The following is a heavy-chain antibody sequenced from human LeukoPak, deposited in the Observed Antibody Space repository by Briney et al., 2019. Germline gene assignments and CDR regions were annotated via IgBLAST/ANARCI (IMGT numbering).Heavy chain of an antibody. CDR3: ARVPYLSFGEAYFDY. D-gene: IGHD3-10*01. J-gene: IGHJ4*02. Sequence: GGSLRLSCATSGFTLTTFWMHWVRHAPGKGLVWDSRINHDGSSTNYADSVKGRFTISRDYAKKSLYLQMNSLRAEGTAVYYSARVPYLSFGEAYFDYWGQGTLVTVSS. CDR1: GFTLTTFW. CDR2: INHDGSST. V-gene: IGHV3-74*01.